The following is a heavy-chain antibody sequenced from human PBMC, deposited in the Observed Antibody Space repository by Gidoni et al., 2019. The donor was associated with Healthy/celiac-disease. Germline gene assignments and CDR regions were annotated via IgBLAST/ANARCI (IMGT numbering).Heavy chain of an antibody. V-gene: IGHV4-34*01. D-gene: IGHD2-15*01. CDR1: VGSFIGYY. Sequence: QLQLQQLGAGLFKPSATLSLTCAVYVGSFIGYYWSWIRQPPGKGLEWIGEINHSGRTNYNPSLKSRVTISVDTSKNQFSLKLSSVTAADTAVYYCARGVVVAATPWYYYYGMDVWGQGTTVTVSS. J-gene: IGHJ6*02. CDR2: INHSGRT. CDR3: ARGVVVAATPWYYYYGMDV.